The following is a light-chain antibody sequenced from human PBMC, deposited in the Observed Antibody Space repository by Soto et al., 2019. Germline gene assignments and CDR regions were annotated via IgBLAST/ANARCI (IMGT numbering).Light chain of an antibody. CDR3: CSYAGSSTVI. CDR2: EDS. J-gene: IGLJ2*01. Sequence: QSALTQPASVSGSPGQSITISCTGTSSDVGNYNLVSWYQQLPGKAPKLMIYEDSKRPSGVSNRFSGSKSGNTASLTVSGLQAEDEADYYCCSYAGSSTVIFGGGTKVTVL. V-gene: IGLV2-23*01. CDR1: SSDVGNYNL.